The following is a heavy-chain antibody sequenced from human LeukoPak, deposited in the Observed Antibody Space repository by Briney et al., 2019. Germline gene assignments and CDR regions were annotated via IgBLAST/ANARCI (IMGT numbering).Heavy chain of an antibody. D-gene: IGHD3-16*01. CDR2: INPTGGST. V-gene: IGHV1-46*01. CDR3: ARAAFGGTNFDY. J-gene: IGHJ4*02. Sequence: ASVKVSCKASGYIFTNSYMHWVRQAPGQGLEWMGLINPTGGSTSYAQQFQGRVTMTRDTSTSTAYMELRSLRSDDTAVYYCARAAFGGTNFDYWGQGTLVTVSS. CDR1: GYIFTNSY.